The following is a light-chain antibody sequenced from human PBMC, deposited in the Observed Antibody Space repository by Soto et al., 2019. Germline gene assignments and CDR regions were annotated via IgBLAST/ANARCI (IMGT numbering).Light chain of an antibody. CDR2: EVS. V-gene: IGLV2-14*01. CDR1: SSDVGGYNY. CDR3: SSYTSSSTVV. J-gene: IGLJ2*01. Sequence: QSALTQPASVSGSPGQSITISCTGTSSDVGGYNYVSWYQQHPGKAPKLMIYEVSKRPSGVSNRFSGSKSGNMASLTISGLQAEDECDYYCSSYTSSSTVVFGGGTKRTVL.